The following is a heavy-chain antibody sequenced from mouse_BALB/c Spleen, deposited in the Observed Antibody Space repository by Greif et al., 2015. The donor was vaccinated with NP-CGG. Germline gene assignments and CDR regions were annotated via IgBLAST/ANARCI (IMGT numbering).Heavy chain of an antibody. CDR2: INPSTGYT. CDR1: GYTFTSYW. D-gene: IGHD1-1*01. V-gene: IGHV1-7*01. CDR3: ARSGSSYFDY. J-gene: IGHJ2*01. Sequence: VQLQQSRAEPAKPGASVKMSCKASGYTFTSYWMHWVKQRPGQGLEWIGYINPSTGYTEYNQKFKDKATLTADKSSSTAYMQLSSLTSEDSAVYYCARSGSSYFDYWGQGATLTVSS.